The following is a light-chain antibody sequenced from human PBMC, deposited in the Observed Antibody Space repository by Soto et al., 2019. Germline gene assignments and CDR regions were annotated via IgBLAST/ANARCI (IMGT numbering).Light chain of an antibody. CDR3: QRRSNWPPFT. CDR1: QSVSSY. Sequence: EIVLTQSPATLSLSPGERATLSCRASQSVSSYLAWYQQKPGQAPRLLIYDASNRATGIPARSSGSGSGTDFTLTISSLEPEDFAVYYCQRRSNWPPFTFGPGTKVDIK. V-gene: IGKV3-11*01. CDR2: DAS. J-gene: IGKJ3*01.